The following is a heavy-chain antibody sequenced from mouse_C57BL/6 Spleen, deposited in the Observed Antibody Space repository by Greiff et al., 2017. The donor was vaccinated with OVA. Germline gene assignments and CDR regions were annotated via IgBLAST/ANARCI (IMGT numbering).Heavy chain of an antibody. CDR3: ARDGGDYEGY. J-gene: IGHJ2*01. CDR1: GYTFTSYT. CDR2: INPSSGYT. D-gene: IGHD2-4*01. V-gene: IGHV1-4*01. Sequence: VQLQESGAELARPGASVKMSCKASGYTFTSYTMHWVKQRPGQGLEWIGYINPSSGYTKYNQKFKDKATLTADKSSSTSYMQLSSLTSEDTAVYYCARDGGDYEGYWGQGTTLTVSS.